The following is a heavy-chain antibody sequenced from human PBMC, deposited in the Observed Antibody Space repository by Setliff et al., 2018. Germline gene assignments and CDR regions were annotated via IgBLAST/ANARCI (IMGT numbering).Heavy chain of an antibody. Sequence: SETLSLTCSVYGESFSNNYWGWFRQPAGKGLEWIGRIYTDGTTNYNPSLKSRVSISADTSMNHFSLGMTSVSAADTAVYYCASPRRDDLDTPFDAFDLWGQGTKVTVSS. V-gene: IGHV4-4*07. CDR2: IYTDGTT. D-gene: IGHD1-1*01. CDR1: GESFSNNY. J-gene: IGHJ3*01. CDR3: ASPRRDDLDTPFDAFDL.